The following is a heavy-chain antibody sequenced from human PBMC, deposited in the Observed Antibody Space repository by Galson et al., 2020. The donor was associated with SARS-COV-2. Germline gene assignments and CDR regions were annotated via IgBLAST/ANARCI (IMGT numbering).Heavy chain of an antibody. Sequence: ASVKVSCQASGYTFTSYVISWVRQAPGQGLEWMGWISVYNGNTNYAQKLQDRVTMTTDTSTSTAYMEVRSLRSDDTAVYYCARVGRYTWNPDPNDYFDYWGQGTLVTVSS. CDR3: ARVGRYTWNPDPNDYFDY. J-gene: IGHJ4*02. CDR1: GYTFTSYV. V-gene: IGHV1-18*01. CDR2: ISVYNGNT. D-gene: IGHD1-20*01.